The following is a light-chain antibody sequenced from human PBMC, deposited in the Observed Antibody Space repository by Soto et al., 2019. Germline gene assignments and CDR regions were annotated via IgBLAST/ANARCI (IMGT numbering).Light chain of an antibody. J-gene: IGLJ3*02. CDR2: DTS. V-gene: IGLV7-46*01. Sequence: QTVVTQEPSLTVSPGGTVTLTCGSSSGAVTGTHYPYWFQQKAGQAPRTLIFDTSNKQSWTPARFSGSLLGGKAALTLSGAQPEDEADYYCLVVYSDAGVFGGGTKVTVL. CDR1: SGAVTGTHY. CDR3: LVVYSDAGV.